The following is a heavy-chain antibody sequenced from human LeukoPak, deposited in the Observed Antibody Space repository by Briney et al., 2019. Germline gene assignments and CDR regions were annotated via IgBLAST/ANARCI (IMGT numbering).Heavy chain of an antibody. D-gene: IGHD3-10*01. CDR1: GYSISSGYY. J-gene: IGHJ4*02. CDR2: IYHSGRS. V-gene: IGHV4-38-2*02. Sequence: ETXSLTCSVSGYSISSGYYWGWIRPPPGKGLEWIGIIYHSGRSLYNPSLKSRVTISVDTSKTQFSLKLRSMTVPDTAVYYCARVYGSGVWDGYFDYWGQGTLVTVSS. CDR3: ARVYGSGVWDGYFDY.